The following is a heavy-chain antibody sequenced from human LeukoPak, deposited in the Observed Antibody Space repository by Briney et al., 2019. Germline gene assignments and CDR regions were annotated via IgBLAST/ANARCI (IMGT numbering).Heavy chain of an antibody. Sequence: ASVKVSCKASGYTFTSYDINWVRQATGQGLEWMGWMNPNSGNTGYAQKFQGRVTMTRNTSISTAYMELSSLRSEDTAVYYCARGHSSNWFTLGYYYGMDVWGQGTTVTVSS. D-gene: IGHD6-13*01. CDR2: MNPNSGNT. V-gene: IGHV1-8*01. J-gene: IGHJ6*02. CDR3: ARGHSSNWFTLGYYYGMDV. CDR1: GYTFTSYD.